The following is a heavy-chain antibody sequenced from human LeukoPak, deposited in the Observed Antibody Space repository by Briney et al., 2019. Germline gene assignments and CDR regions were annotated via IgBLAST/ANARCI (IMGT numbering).Heavy chain of an antibody. Sequence: SETLSLTCIVSGGSIRSSSYYWGWIRQPPGKGLEWIGSIYYSGSTYYNPSLKSRVTISVDTSKNQFSLKLSSVTAADTAVYYCARVARITMIVVVITDDPFDIWGQGTMVTVSS. V-gene: IGHV4-39*07. D-gene: IGHD3-22*01. CDR3: ARVARITMIVVVITDDPFDI. CDR1: GGSIRSSSYY. J-gene: IGHJ3*02. CDR2: IYYSGST.